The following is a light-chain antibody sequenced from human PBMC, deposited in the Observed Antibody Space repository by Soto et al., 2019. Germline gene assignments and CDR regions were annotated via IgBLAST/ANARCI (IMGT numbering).Light chain of an antibody. CDR1: QDIGTF. CDR2: AAS. V-gene: IGKV1-39*01. CDR3: QQSYSTPQST. J-gene: IGKJ3*01. Sequence: DFQMTQSPSSLSASVGDRVTITCRASQDIGTFLNWYQQKPGKPPNLLIYAASNLLSGVSSRFSGSGSGTDFTLTISSLQPEDFATYYCQQSYSTPQSTFGPGTKVDVK.